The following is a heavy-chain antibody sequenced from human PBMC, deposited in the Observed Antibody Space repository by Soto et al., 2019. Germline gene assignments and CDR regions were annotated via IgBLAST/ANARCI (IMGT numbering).Heavy chain of an antibody. CDR1: GGSISSGGYY. CDR2: IYYSGST. Sequence: PSETLSLTCTVSGGSISSGGYYWSWIRQHPGKGLEWIGYIYYSGSTYYNPSLKSRVTISVDTSKNQFSLKLSSVTAADTAVYYCARERGGYGGNMVYYYYYYGMDVWGQGTTVTVSS. V-gene: IGHV4-31*03. CDR3: ARERGGYGGNMVYYYYYYGMDV. D-gene: IGHD4-17*01. J-gene: IGHJ6*02.